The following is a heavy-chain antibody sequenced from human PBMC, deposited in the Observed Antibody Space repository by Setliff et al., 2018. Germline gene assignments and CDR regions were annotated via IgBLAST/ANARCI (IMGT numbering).Heavy chain of an antibody. Sequence: SETLSLTCAASGGTFTYYYWTWIRQSPAKGLEWIGEITHTGTTGSTKYNPSLKSRVTMSIDTSKNQFSLMVISVTAADTAVYYCARGRNVASRLLDSWGQGTLVTVSS. J-gene: IGHJ4*02. CDR2: ITHTGTTGST. D-gene: IGHD6-6*01. V-gene: IGHV4-34*01. CDR3: ARGRNVASRLLDS. CDR1: GGTFTYYY.